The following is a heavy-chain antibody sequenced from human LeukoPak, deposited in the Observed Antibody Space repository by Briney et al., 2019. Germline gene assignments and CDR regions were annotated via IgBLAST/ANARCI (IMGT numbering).Heavy chain of an antibody. CDR1: GFTFSSYA. Sequence: GGSLRLSCAASGFTFSSYAMHWVRQAPGKGLEWVAVISYDGSNKYYADSVKGRFTISRDNSKNTLYLQMNSLRAEDTAVYYCAKESRYSSLWGQGTLVTVSS. CDR3: AKESRYSSL. J-gene: IGHJ4*02. V-gene: IGHV3-30-3*01. CDR2: ISYDGSNK. D-gene: IGHD6-19*01.